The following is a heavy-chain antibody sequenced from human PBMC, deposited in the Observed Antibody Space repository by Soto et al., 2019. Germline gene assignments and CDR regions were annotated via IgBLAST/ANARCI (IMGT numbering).Heavy chain of an antibody. V-gene: IGHV3-23*01. CDR1: GFTFSTYA. CDR3: AKGAGCGRTPSAKCWFDL. Sequence: GGSLRLSCAASGFTFSTYAMTWVRQAPGKGLEWISSISPTGASTYLADSVKGRFAIFRDNSKNTLYLQMSSLRVEDTAVYFCAKGAGCGRTPSAKCWFDLWGQGTLVTVSS. D-gene: IGHD1-1*01. J-gene: IGHJ5*02. CDR2: ISPTGAST.